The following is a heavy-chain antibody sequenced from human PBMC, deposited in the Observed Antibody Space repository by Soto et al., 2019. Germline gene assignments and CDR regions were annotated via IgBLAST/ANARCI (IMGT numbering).Heavy chain of an antibody. CDR2: VFYGGT. J-gene: IGHJ4*02. Sequence: PSETLSLTCSVSGRSMSSNYWSWIRQSPDKGLEWLGYVFYGGTDYNPSLGGRVSMSVETSKSQFSLELTSVAVADTAVYYCASYRGALYFESWGPGILVTSPQ. V-gene: IGHV4-59*01. CDR3: ASYRGALYFES. CDR1: GRSMSSNY. D-gene: IGHD3-16*01.